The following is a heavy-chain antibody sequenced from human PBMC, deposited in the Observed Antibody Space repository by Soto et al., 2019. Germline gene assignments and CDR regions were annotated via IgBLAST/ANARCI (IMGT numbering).Heavy chain of an antibody. J-gene: IGHJ5*02. D-gene: IGHD3-22*01. Sequence: GGSLRLSCVASGFTFSSYAMSWVRQAPGKGPEWVSAIIGSGGSTYYADSVKGRFTISRDNSKNTVDLQMNSLRAEDTAIYYCAKGEYLYDSRGALDPWGQGTLVTVSS. CDR1: GFTFSSYA. CDR3: AKGEYLYDSRGALDP. V-gene: IGHV3-23*01. CDR2: IIGSGGST.